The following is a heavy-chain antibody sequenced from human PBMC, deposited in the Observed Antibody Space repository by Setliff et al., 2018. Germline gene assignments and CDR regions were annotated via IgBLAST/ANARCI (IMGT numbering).Heavy chain of an antibody. J-gene: IGHJ4*02. CDR3: TVYNTGSSKDHY. CDR2: IYDTGST. D-gene: IGHD2-8*02. CDR1: GGSFSGYY. Sequence: ASETLSLTCAVYGGSFSGYYWSWIRQPPGKGLEWIGLIYDTGSTNYNPSLKSRVTISVDTSKNQFSLKLSSVTAADTALYYCTVYNTGSSKDHYWGQGTPVTVSS. V-gene: IGHV4-34*01.